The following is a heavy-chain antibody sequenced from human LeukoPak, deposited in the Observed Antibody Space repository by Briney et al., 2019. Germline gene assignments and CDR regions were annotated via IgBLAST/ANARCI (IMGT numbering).Heavy chain of an antibody. CDR2: INHSGST. Sequence: SETLSLTCAVYGGSFNGYYWSWIRQPPGKGLEWIGEINHSGSTNYNPSLKSRVTISVDTSKNQFSLKLSSVTAADTAVYYCARGWELLRPFDYWGQGTLVTVSS. V-gene: IGHV4-34*01. CDR3: ARGWELLRPFDY. J-gene: IGHJ4*02. CDR1: GGSFNGYY. D-gene: IGHD1-26*01.